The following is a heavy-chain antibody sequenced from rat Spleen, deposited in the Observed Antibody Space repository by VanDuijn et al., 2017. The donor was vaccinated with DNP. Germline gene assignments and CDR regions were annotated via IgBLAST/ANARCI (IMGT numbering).Heavy chain of an antibody. V-gene: IGHV3-3*01. J-gene: IGHJ2*01. CDR2: INSEGRT. CDR3: AIQLGVFDY. CDR1: GYSITSGFR. D-gene: IGHD5-1*01. Sequence: EVLLQESGPGLVKPSQSLSLTCSVTGYSITSGFRWTWIRKFPGNELEWMGYINSEGRTDYNPSLKSRVSITRDTSKNQFFLQINSVTVEDTATYYCAIQLGVFDYWGQGVMGTVSS.